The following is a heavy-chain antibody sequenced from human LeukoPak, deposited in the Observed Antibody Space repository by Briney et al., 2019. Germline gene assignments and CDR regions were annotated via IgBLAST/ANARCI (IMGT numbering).Heavy chain of an antibody. J-gene: IGHJ5*02. Sequence: HGESLKISCKGSGYRFTSYWIGWVRQMPGKGLEWMGIIYPGDSDTRYSPSFQGQVTISADKSISTAYLQWSSLKASDTAMYYCARQGGMGSWYGGYNWFDPWGQGTLVTVSS. D-gene: IGHD6-13*01. CDR1: GYRFTSYW. CDR2: IYPGDSDT. V-gene: IGHV5-51*01. CDR3: ARQGGMGSWYGGYNWFDP.